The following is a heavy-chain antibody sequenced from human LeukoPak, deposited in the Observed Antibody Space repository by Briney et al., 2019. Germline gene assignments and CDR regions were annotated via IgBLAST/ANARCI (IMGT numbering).Heavy chain of an antibody. D-gene: IGHD2-2*03. CDR2: FSLDSDNV. V-gene: IGHV3-9*01. J-gene: IGHJ6*02. CDR1: GFTFHEKYA. CDR3: TKDMDPGGINV. Sequence: GGSLRLSCGASGFTFHEKYAMHWVRQAPGKGLAWVSGFSLDSDNVGYADSVRGRFTVSRDRAKNSLYLQMNYLRPEDTALYFCTKDMDPGGINVWGQGTTVIVSS.